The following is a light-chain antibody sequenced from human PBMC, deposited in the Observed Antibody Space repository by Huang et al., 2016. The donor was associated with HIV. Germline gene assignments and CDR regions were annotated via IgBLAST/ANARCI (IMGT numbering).Light chain of an antibody. V-gene: IGKV3-15*01. CDR2: DAS. CDR1: QSITVN. CDR3: QQYSNWPPWT. Sequence: TQSPYTLSVSSGERAFLSCRASQSITVNLAWYQQRPGHPPRLLIYDASTRATGIPGRFSGWGSGTEFTLVINSVQSEDVALYYCQQYSNWPPWTFGQGTTVDI. J-gene: IGKJ1*01.